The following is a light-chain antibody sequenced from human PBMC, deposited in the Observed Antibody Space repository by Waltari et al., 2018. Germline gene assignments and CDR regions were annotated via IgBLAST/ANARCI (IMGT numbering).Light chain of an antibody. J-gene: IGKJ3*01. CDR1: QSINTY. Sequence: DIQMTQSPSSLSASVGDSVTITCRASQSINTYLNWYQQTPGKAPELLIYAASSLQSGVPSAFSGSGSGTDFTLTISSLQPEDFATYFCQQGHSPPFTFGPGTKVDIK. CDR3: QQGHSPPFT. CDR2: AAS. V-gene: IGKV1-39*01.